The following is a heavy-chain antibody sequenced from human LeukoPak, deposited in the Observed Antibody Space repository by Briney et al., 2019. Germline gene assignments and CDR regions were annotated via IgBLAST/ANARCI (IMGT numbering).Heavy chain of an antibody. Sequence: PTQTLSLTFTVSGGSISSGGYYWSWIRQHPGKGLEWIGYIYYSGSTYYTPSLKSRVTISVDTSKNQFSLKLSSVTAADTAVYYCARVPYYDSSGYSTFDFDYWGQGTLVTVSS. CDR1: GGSISSGGYY. J-gene: IGHJ4*02. D-gene: IGHD3-22*01. CDR3: ARVPYYDSSGYSTFDFDY. V-gene: IGHV4-31*03. CDR2: IYYSGST.